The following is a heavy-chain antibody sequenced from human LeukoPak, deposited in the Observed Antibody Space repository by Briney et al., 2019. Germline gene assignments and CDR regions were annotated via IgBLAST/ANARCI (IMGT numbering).Heavy chain of an antibody. CDR2: MNPNSGNT. Sequence: ASVKVSCKASGYTFTSYDTNWVRQATGQGLEWMGWMNPNSGNTGYAQKFQGRVTMTRNTSISTAYMELSSLRSEDTAVYYCARGSGSPWMTTNWFDPWGQGTLVTVSS. V-gene: IGHV1-8*01. CDR1: GYTFTSYD. CDR3: ARGSGSPWMTTNWFDP. J-gene: IGHJ5*02. D-gene: IGHD4-11*01.